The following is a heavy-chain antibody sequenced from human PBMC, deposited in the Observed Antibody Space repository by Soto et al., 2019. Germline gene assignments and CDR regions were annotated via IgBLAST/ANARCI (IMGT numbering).Heavy chain of an antibody. CDR2: INAGNGNT. CDR1: GYTSTSYA. J-gene: IGHJ5*02. D-gene: IGHD2-15*01. CDR3: ARAPPYCSGGSCYPNNWFDP. V-gene: IGHV1-3*01. Sequence: GASVKVSCKASGYTSTSYAMHWVRQAPGQRLEWMGWINAGNGNTKYSQKFQGRVTITRDTSASTAYMELSSLRSEDTAVYYCARAPPYCSGGSCYPNNWFDPWGQGTLVTVSS.